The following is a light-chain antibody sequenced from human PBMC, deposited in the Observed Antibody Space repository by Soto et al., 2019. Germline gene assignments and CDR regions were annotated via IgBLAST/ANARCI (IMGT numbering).Light chain of an antibody. J-gene: IGKJ1*01. CDR1: QDISTN. CDR3: QQYDNWLRT. CDR2: GAS. V-gene: IGKV3-15*01. Sequence: IVMTQSPATLSVSPGERATLSCRASQDISTNLAWYQQKPGQAPRLLIYGASTRATGIPARFGGSGSGTEFTLTISSLQSEDFVVYYCQQYDNWLRTFGQGTKVDIK.